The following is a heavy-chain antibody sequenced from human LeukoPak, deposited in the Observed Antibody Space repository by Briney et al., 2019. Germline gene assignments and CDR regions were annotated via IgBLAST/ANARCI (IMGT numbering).Heavy chain of an antibody. CDR1: GFTFSGYG. Sequence: PGGSLRLSCAASGFTFSGYGMHWVRQAPGQGLEWVAFIRFDGSNKYYADSVKGRFTISRDSFKNTLYLRMNSLRAEDTAVYYCAKDRSNPHDAFDIWGQGTMVTVSS. J-gene: IGHJ3*02. D-gene: IGHD4-11*01. CDR2: IRFDGSNK. V-gene: IGHV3-30*02. CDR3: AKDRSNPHDAFDI.